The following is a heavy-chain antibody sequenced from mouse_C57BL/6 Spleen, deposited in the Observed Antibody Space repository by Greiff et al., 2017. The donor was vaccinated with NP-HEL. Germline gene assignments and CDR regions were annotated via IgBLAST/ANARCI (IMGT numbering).Heavy chain of an antibody. V-gene: IGHV5-16*01. CDR1: GFTFSDYY. CDR3: ARVYYGSLGY. J-gene: IGHJ2*01. CDR2: INYDGSST. D-gene: IGHD1-1*01. Sequence: EVMLVESEGGLVQPGSSMKLSCTASGFTFSDYYMAWVRQVPEKGLEWVANINYDGSSTYYLDSLKSRFIISRDNAKNILYLQMSSLKSEDTATYYCARVYYGSLGYWGQGTTLTVSS.